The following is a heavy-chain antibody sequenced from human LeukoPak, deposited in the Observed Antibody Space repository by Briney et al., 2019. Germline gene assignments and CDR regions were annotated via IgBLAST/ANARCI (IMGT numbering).Heavy chain of an antibody. J-gene: IGHJ4*02. CDR1: GGTFSSYA. D-gene: IGHD4-23*01. CDR2: IIPIFGTA. CDR3: ARGAHKRDDYGGFFDY. Sequence: SVKVSCKASGGTFSSYAISWVRQAPGQGLEWMGGIIPIFGTANYAQKFQGRVTITADESTSTAYMELSSLRSEDTAVYYCARGAHKRDDYGGFFDYWGQGTLVTVSS. V-gene: IGHV1-69*01.